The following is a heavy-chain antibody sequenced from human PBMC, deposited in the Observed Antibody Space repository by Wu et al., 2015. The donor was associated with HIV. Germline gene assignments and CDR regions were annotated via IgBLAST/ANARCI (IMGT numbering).Heavy chain of an antibody. D-gene: IGHD2-2*01. CDR1: GYTFTMYD. CDR2: INPNSGNT. CDR3: ARTVVIIPSAKFWFDP. J-gene: IGHJ5*02. Sequence: QVQLIQSGAEVKKPGASLKVSCKASGYTFTMYDINWMRQAPGQGLEWVGWINPNSGNTGYAQKFQGRVTITRNTSINTAYMELNSLSSDDTAVYYCARTVVIIPSAKFWFDPGAREPWSPSPQ. V-gene: IGHV1-8*03.